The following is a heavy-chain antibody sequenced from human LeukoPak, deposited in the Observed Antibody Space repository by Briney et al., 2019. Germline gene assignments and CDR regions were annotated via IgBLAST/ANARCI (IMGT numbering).Heavy chain of an antibody. CDR3: AKDAGAPLGY. CDR2: IRYDGSNK. CDR1: GSTFSSYG. J-gene: IGHJ4*02. V-gene: IGHV3-30*02. D-gene: IGHD3-16*01. Sequence: PGGSLRLSCAASGSTFSSYGMHWVRQAPGKGLEWVAFIRYDGSNKYYADSVKGRFTISRDNSKNTLYLQMNSLRAEDTAVYYCAKDAGAPLGYWGQGTLVTVSS.